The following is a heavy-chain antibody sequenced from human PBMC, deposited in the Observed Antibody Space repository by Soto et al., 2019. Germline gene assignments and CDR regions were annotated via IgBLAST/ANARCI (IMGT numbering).Heavy chain of an antibody. CDR1: GGTFSIYA. V-gene: IGHV1-69*13. D-gene: IGHD3-3*01. J-gene: IGHJ6*02. CDR3: AREPSYDFWSRPNGMDV. Sequence: SVNVSCKASGGTFSIYAISWVRQAPGQGLEWMGGIIPIFGTANYAQKFQGRVTITADESTSTAYMELSSLRSEDTAVYYCAREPSYDFWSRPNGMDVWGQGTTVTVSS. CDR2: IIPIFGTA.